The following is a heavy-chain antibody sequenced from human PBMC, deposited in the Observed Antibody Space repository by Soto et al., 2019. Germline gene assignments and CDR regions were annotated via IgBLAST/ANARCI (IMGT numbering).Heavy chain of an antibody. CDR2: INHSGST. CDR1: GGSFSGYY. Sequence: KASETLSLTCAVYGGSFSGYYWSWIRQPPGKGLEWIGEINHSGSTNYNPSLKSRVTISVDTSKNQFSLKLSSVTAADTAVYYCARCIAARFDYWGQGTLVTVSS. J-gene: IGHJ4*02. V-gene: IGHV4-34*01. CDR3: ARCIAARFDY. D-gene: IGHD6-6*01.